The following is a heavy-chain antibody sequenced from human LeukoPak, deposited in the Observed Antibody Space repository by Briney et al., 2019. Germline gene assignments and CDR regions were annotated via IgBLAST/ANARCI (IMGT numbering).Heavy chain of an antibody. CDR2: ISYDGSNK. CDR1: GFTFSSYA. V-gene: IGHV3-30-3*01. J-gene: IGHJ4*02. Sequence: PGGSLRLSCAASGFTFSSYAMHWVRQAPGKGLEWVAVISYDGSNKYYADSVKGRFTISRDNSKNTLYLQMNSLRAEDTAVYYCARDVSRTLDYWGQGTLVTVSS. D-gene: IGHD6-13*01. CDR3: ARDVSRTLDY.